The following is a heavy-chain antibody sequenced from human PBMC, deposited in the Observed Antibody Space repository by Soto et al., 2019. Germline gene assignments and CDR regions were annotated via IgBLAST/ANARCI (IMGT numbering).Heavy chain of an antibody. CDR1: GGTFSSYA. V-gene: IGHV1-69*13. CDR3: ARGWSAARLGLYYFDY. J-gene: IGHJ4*02. D-gene: IGHD6-6*01. CDR2: IIPIFGTA. Sequence: GASVKVSCKASGGTFSSYAISWVRQAPGQGLEWMGGIIPIFGTANYAQKFQGRVTITADESTSTAYMELSSLRSEDTAVYYCARGWSAARLGLYYFDYWGQGTLVTVSS.